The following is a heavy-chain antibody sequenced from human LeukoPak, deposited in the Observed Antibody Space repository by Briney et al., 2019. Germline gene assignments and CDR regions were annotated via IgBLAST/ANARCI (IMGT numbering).Heavy chain of an antibody. CDR3: ATDRDFWSGYLFDY. V-gene: IGHV3-23*01. CDR2: ISGSGGST. J-gene: IGHJ4*02. D-gene: IGHD3-3*01. CDR1: GFTFSSYA. Sequence: GGSLRLSCAASGFTFSSYAMSWVRPAPGKGLEWVSAISGSGGSTYYADSVKGRFTISRENSKNTLYLQMNSLRAEDTAVYYCATDRDFWSGYLFDYWGQGTLVTVSP.